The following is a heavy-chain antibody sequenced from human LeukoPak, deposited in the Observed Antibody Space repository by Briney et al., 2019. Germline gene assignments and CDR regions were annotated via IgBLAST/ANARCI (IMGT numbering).Heavy chain of an antibody. D-gene: IGHD5-12*01. Sequence: GRSLRLSCAASGFTFISYAMHWVRQAPGKGLEWVAVISYDGSNKYYADSVKGRFTISRDNSKNTLYLQMNSLRAEDTAVYYCARDRRLRGFYMDVWGKGTTVTVSS. CDR1: GFTFISYA. CDR3: ARDRRLRGFYMDV. CDR2: ISYDGSNK. J-gene: IGHJ6*03. V-gene: IGHV3-30*04.